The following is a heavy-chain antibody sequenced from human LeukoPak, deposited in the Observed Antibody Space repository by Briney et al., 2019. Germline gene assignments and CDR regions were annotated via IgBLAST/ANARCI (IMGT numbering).Heavy chain of an antibody. V-gene: IGHV3-30-3*01. D-gene: IGHD1-26*01. Sequence: GGSLRLSCVGSGFTSIAYALTWARQAPGKGLEWVAVISYDGSNKYYADSVKGRFTISRDNSKNTLYLQMNSLRAEDTAVYYCARDGPIVGGGASGYYYYGMDVWGQGTTVTVSS. CDR1: GFTSIAYA. CDR2: ISYDGSNK. J-gene: IGHJ6*02. CDR3: ARDGPIVGGGASGYYYYGMDV.